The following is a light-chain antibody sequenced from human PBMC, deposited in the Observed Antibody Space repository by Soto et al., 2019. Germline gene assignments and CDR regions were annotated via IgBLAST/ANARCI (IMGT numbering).Light chain of an antibody. CDR3: SSFAGNNNLV. Sequence: QSALTQPPSASGSPGQSVTISCTGTSSDVGGYNYVSWYQQHPGKAPKLMISEVSKRLSGVPDRFSGSKSGNTASLTVSGLQAEDEADYYCSSFAGNNNLVFGGGTKLTVL. CDR1: SSDVGGYNY. J-gene: IGLJ2*01. V-gene: IGLV2-8*01. CDR2: EVS.